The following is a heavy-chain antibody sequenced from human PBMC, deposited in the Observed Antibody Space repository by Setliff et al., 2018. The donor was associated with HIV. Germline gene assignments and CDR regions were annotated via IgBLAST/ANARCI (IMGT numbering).Heavy chain of an antibody. CDR3: ECYNSDDGYFDN. CDR2: INHSGST. Sequence: SETLSLTGAVYGGSFSGNYWTWIRQSPGKGLEWIGEINHSGSTNYKLSLKSRVTISVDASKNQFSLKLSSVTAADTAVYYCECYNSDDGYFDNWGQGALVTVSS. CDR1: GGSFSGNY. D-gene: IGHD2-8*01. V-gene: IGHV4-34*01. J-gene: IGHJ4*02.